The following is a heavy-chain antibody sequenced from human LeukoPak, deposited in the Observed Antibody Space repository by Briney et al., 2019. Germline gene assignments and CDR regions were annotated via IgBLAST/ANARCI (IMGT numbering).Heavy chain of an antibody. D-gene: IGHD3-10*01. Sequence: PSETLSLTCTVSGGSISSYYWSWIRQPPGKGLEWIGYIYYSGSTNYNPSLKSRVTISVDTSKRQFSLKLSSVTAADTAVYYCARGGDRYAFDIWGQGTMVTVSS. V-gene: IGHV4-59*01. CDR1: GGSISSYY. J-gene: IGHJ3*02. CDR2: IYYSGST. CDR3: ARGGDRYAFDI.